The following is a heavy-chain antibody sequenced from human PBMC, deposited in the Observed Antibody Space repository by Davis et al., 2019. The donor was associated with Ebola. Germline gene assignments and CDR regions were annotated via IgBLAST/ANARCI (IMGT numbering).Heavy chain of an antibody. J-gene: IGHJ6*02. V-gene: IGHV3-30*18. Sequence: GESLKISCAASGFTFSSYGMHWVRQAPGKGLEWVAVISYDGSNKYYADSVKGRFTISRDNSKNTLYLQMNSLRAEDTAVYYCAKDVSYSSSRYYYYYGMDVWGQGTTVTVSS. D-gene: IGHD6-6*01. CDR3: AKDVSYSSSRYYYYYGMDV. CDR2: ISYDGSNK. CDR1: GFTFSSYG.